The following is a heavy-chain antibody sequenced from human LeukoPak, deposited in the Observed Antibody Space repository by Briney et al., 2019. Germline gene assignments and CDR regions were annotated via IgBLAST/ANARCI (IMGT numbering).Heavy chain of an antibody. CDR3: ARLAFGEVIVTPGSPAWFAP. CDR2: IYYSGST. V-gene: IGHV4-31*03. CDR1: GGSISSGGYY. J-gene: IGHJ5*02. Sequence: SQTLSLTCTVSGGSISSGGYYWSWIRQHPGKGLEWIGYIYYSGSTYYNPSLKSRVTISVDTSKNQFSLKLSSVTAADTAVYSCARLAFGEVIVTPGSPAWFAPWGKGTLVTVSS. D-gene: IGHD3-16*02.